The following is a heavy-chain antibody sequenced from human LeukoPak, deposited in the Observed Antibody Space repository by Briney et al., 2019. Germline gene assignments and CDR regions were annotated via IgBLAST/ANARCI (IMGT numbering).Heavy chain of an antibody. CDR3: AAVDTGYSSGWSPPGGYYGMDV. D-gene: IGHD6-19*01. Sequence: SETLSLTCTVSGGSISSSSYYWGWIRQPPGKGLEWIGSIYYSGSTYYNPSLKSRVTISVDTSKNQFSLKLSSVTAADTAVYYCAAVDTGYSSGWSPPGGYYGMDVWGQGTTVTVSS. V-gene: IGHV4-39*07. CDR2: IYYSGST. J-gene: IGHJ6*02. CDR1: GGSISSSSYY.